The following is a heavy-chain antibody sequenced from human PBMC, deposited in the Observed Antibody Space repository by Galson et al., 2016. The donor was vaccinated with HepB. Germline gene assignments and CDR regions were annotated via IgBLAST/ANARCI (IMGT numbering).Heavy chain of an antibody. Sequence: SLRLSCAASGFTFSNYGMHWVRQAPGKGLEWVAVMTVDGSNKYYADSVKGRFIISRDNSKNTLCLQMNSLRAEDTAVYFCAKGHSQTYYYYYGMDVWGQGTTVTASS. CDR3: AKGHSQTYYYYYGMDV. V-gene: IGHV3-30*18. CDR1: GFTFSNYG. J-gene: IGHJ6*02. D-gene: IGHD1-26*01. CDR2: MTVDGSNK.